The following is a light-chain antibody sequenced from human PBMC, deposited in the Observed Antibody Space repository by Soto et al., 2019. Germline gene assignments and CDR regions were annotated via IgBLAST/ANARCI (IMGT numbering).Light chain of an antibody. Sequence: EIVLTQSPATLSLSPGERATLSCRASQSVRSYLAWYQQKPGQAPRLLIYDASNRATGIPARFSGSGSGTGFTLTISSLETEDSAVYYCQQRSSWPLTFGGGTKVEIK. CDR2: DAS. CDR1: QSVRSY. V-gene: IGKV3-11*01. CDR3: QQRSSWPLT. J-gene: IGKJ4*01.